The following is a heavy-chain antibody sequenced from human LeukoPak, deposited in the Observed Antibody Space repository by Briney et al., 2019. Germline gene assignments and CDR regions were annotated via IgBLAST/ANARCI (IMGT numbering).Heavy chain of an antibody. J-gene: IGHJ5*02. CDR3: ARGGGTERRRGGFDP. Sequence: SQTLSLTCTVSGGSISSGANYWSWIRQPSGRGLEWVGYISHSESAYYRPSLESRITISVDTSKNQFSLKLSSVTAADTAVYYCARGGGTERRRGGFDPWGQGTLVTVSS. CDR1: GGSISSGANY. CDR2: ISHSESA. V-gene: IGHV4-30-2*01. D-gene: IGHD1-1*01.